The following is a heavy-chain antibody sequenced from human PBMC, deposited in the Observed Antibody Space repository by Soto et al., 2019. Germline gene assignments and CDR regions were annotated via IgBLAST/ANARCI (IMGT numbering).Heavy chain of an antibody. CDR2: ISAYNGNT. V-gene: IGHV1-18*01. Sequence: QVQLVQSGAEVKKPGASVKVSCKASGYTFTSYGISWVRQAPGQGLEWMGWISAYNGNTNYAQKLQGRVTMTTDTSTSTAYKELRSLRSDDTSVYYCAREIRYDGSGSRMDVWGQGTTVTVSS. CDR1: GYTFTSYG. J-gene: IGHJ6*02. D-gene: IGHD3-10*01. CDR3: AREIRYDGSGSRMDV.